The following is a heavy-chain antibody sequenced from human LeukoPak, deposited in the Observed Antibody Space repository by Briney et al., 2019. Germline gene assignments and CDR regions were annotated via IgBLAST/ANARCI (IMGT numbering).Heavy chain of an antibody. J-gene: IGHJ2*01. CDR3: ARPAGRVRGWYFDL. CDR2: TGDSDERS. D-gene: IGHD3-10*02. Sequence: GGSLRLSCAASGFTFSSFAMSWVRQAPGKGPEWVSSTGDSDERSSYADSVKGRFTISRDNSKNTLYLQLNSLTVDDTAVYYCARPAGRVRGWYFDLWGRGTLVTVSS. CDR1: GFTFSSFA. V-gene: IGHV3-23*01.